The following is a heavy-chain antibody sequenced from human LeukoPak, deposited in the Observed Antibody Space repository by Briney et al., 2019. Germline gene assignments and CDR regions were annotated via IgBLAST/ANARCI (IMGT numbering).Heavy chain of an antibody. CDR2: IIPILGIA. D-gene: IGHD3-3*01. CDR3: ITIFGVANYYYYGMDV. Sequence: SVKVSCKASGGTFSSYAISWVRQAPGQGIEWMGRIIPILGIANYAQKFQGRVTITADKSTSTAYMELSSLRSEDTAVYYCITIFGVANYYYYGMDVWGQGTTVTVSS. V-gene: IGHV1-69*04. J-gene: IGHJ6*02. CDR1: GGTFSSYA.